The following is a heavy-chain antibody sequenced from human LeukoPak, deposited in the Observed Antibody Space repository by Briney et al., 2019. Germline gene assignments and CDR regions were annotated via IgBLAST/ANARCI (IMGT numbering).Heavy chain of an antibody. CDR3: AKSRGSATYYRGNDY. J-gene: IGHJ4*02. CDR1: GFTFTNYA. CDR2: MSNSGDKT. V-gene: IGHV3-23*01. D-gene: IGHD3-10*01. Sequence: GGSLRLSCAASGFTFTNYAMTWVRQAPGKGLEWVSSMSNSGDKTYYAESVKGRFTISRDNSKSTLYLQMNGVEAEDTAVYYCAKSRGSATYYRGNDYWGQGTLVTVSS.